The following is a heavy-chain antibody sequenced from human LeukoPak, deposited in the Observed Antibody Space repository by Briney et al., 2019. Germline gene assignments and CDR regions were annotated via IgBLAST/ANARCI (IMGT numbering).Heavy chain of an antibody. CDR3: ARGIGGYSPYFDY. Sequence: GGSLRLSCAASGFTFSTYWMSWVRLAPGKGLEWVANINHDGSEQFYVDSVKGRFTISRDNAKNSLYLQMNSLRAEDTAVYYCARGIGGYSPYFDYWGQGTLVTVSS. D-gene: IGHD5-12*01. V-gene: IGHV3-7*01. CDR2: INHDGSEQ. CDR1: GFTFSTYW. J-gene: IGHJ4*02.